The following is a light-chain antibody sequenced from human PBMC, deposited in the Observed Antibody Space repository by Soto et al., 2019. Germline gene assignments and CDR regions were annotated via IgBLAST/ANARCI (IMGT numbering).Light chain of an antibody. J-gene: IGKJ2*01. V-gene: IGKV3-20*01. CDR1: QSVSSSS. CDR2: GGS. CDR3: QLYGFSRDT. Sequence: EIVLTQSPGTLSLSPGERATLSCRASQSVSSSSLAWYQQKPGQAPRLLIYGGSNRATGIPDRFSGSGSETDFSLTISRLEPEDFAVYYCQLYGFSRDTFGQGTKLEIK.